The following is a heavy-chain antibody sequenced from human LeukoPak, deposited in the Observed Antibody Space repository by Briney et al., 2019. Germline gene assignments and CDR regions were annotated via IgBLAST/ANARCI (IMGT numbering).Heavy chain of an antibody. V-gene: IGHV4-4*07. CDR3: ARDAGTTVTLVSFDY. Sequence: PSETLSLTCTVSGGSISYYYWSWIRQPAGKRLEWIGRMYPGGGTNYNPSLKSRVTMSVDTSKNQFSLRLSSVTAAETAVYYCARDAGTTVTLVSFDYWGQGTLVTVSS. CDR1: GGSISYYY. CDR2: MYPGGGT. D-gene: IGHD4-17*01. J-gene: IGHJ4*02.